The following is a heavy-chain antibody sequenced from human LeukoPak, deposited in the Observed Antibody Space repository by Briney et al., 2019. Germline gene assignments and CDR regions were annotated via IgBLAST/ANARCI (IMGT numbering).Heavy chain of an antibody. V-gene: IGHV3-23*01. CDR3: ARDPDGDYIGAFDM. Sequence: GGSLRLSCTASGFTFSAYAMMWVRQAPGKGPEWVSAIRGGGGSAFYADSVKGRFTISRDNSKYTLFLQMNSLRAEDTAVYYCARDPDGDYIGAFDMWGPGTMVTVSS. D-gene: IGHD4-17*01. CDR2: IRGGGGSA. CDR1: GFTFSAYA. J-gene: IGHJ3*02.